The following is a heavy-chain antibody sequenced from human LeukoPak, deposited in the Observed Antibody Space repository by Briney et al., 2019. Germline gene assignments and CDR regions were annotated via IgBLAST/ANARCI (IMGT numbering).Heavy chain of an antibody. V-gene: IGHV3-48*03. Sequence: GGSLRLSCAASGFTFSSSEMNWVRQAPGKGLEWVSYISDSGKTKYYADSVKGRFTISRDNAKNTLYLQMSSLRAEDTAMYYCARDDLYYDTGDYYYASYFQHWGQGTLVTVSS. CDR1: GFTFSSSE. D-gene: IGHD3-22*01. CDR2: ISDSGKTK. J-gene: IGHJ1*01. CDR3: ARDDLYYDTGDYYYASYFQH.